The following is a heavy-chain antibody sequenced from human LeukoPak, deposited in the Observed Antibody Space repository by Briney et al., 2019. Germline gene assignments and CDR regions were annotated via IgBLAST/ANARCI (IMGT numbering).Heavy chain of an antibody. CDR1: GGYICCYY. J-gene: IGHJ6*03. Sequence: PSDTLSLTCTVSGGYICCYYWSWLRQPAGKGLEWIGRIYTSENTDYNPSLKSRVTMSVDMPTRQFSLRLTSVTAADTAVYYCAREGDYGDYSKSFYYMDVWGKGTTVTVSS. CDR2: IYTSENT. CDR3: AREGDYGDYSKSFYYMDV. V-gene: IGHV4-4*07. D-gene: IGHD4-17*01.